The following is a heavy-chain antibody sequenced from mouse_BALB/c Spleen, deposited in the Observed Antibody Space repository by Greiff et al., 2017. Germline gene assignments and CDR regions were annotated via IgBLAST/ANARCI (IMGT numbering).Heavy chain of an antibody. V-gene: IGHV1S29*02. Sequence: EVQLQQSGPELVKPGASVKISCKASGYTFTDYNMHWVKQSHGKSLEWIGYIYPYNGGTGYNQKFKSKATLTVDNSSSTAYMELRSLTSEDSAVYYCARLGYYAMDYWGQGTSVTVSS. CDR2: IYPYNGGT. CDR1: GYTFTDYN. J-gene: IGHJ4*01. CDR3: ARLGYYAMDY.